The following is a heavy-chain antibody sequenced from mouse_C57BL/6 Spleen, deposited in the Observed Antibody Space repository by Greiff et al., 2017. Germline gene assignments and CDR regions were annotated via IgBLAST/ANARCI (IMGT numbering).Heavy chain of an antibody. D-gene: IGHD1-1*01. CDR3: AGGSSYVTYYYAMDY. J-gene: IGHJ4*01. V-gene: IGHV1-39*01. CDR2: INPNYGTT. CDR1: GYSFTDYN. Sequence: VQLQQSGPELVKPGASVKISCKASGYSFTDYNMNWVKQSNGKSLEWIGVINPNYGTTSYNQKFKGKATLTVYQSSSTAYMQLNSLTSEDSAVYYCAGGSSYVTYYYAMDYWGQGTSVTVSS.